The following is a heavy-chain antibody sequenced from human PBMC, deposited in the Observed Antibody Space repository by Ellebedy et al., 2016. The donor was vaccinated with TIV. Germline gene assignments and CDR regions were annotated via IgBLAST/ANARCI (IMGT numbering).Heavy chain of an antibody. CDR2: INTDGSST. D-gene: IGHD3-9*01. V-gene: IGHV3-74*01. Sequence: PGGSLRLSCAASGFTLSGYWMHWVRQVPGKGLVWLSRINTDGSSTSYAGSVEGRFTISRDNAKKTVYLEMNNLRAEDTAVYYCARESVRYFDCDYWGRGTLVTVSS. CDR1: GFTLSGYW. J-gene: IGHJ4*02. CDR3: ARESVRYFDCDY.